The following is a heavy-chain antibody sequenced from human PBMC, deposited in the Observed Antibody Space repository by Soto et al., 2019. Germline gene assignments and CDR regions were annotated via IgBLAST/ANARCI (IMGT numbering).Heavy chain of an antibody. D-gene: IGHD1-7*01. CDR1: GYSFSTYW. CDR3: GRHPPTPAHNGYLDP. J-gene: IGHJ5*02. CDR2: IYAANSET. V-gene: IGHV5-51*01. Sequence: PGESLKISCEASGYSFSTYWIGWVRQMPGKGLEWVGLIYAANSETRYSPSCQGQVTLSFDKSINTAYLQWSSLKASDTAIYYCGRHPPTPAHNGYLDPLGQGTLVTVSS.